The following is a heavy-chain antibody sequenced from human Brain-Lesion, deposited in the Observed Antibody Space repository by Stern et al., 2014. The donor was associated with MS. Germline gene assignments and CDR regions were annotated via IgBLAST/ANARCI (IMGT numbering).Heavy chain of an antibody. Sequence: DQLVESGAEVKKPGSSGKVSCKASGGTFSSYAISWVRQAPGQGLEWMGGIIPIFGTANYAQKFQGRVTITADESTSTAYMELSSLRSEDTAVYYCARGVLRFLEWPYYGMDVWGQGTTVTVSS. V-gene: IGHV1-69*01. CDR3: ARGVLRFLEWPYYGMDV. D-gene: IGHD3-3*01. CDR2: IIPIFGTA. CDR1: GGTFSSYA. J-gene: IGHJ6*02.